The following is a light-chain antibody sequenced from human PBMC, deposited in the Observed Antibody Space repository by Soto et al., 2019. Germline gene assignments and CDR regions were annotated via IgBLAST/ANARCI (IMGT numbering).Light chain of an antibody. CDR2: AAS. Sequence: DIQMTQSPSTLSRSVGERVTITCLASQGISNYLAWYQQKPGKVPQLLIYAASTLQSGVPSRFSGSGSGTEFTLTISGLQSEDFAVYYCQQYNNWPLINFGQGTRLEIK. CDR1: QGISNY. V-gene: IGKV1-27*01. J-gene: IGKJ5*01. CDR3: QQYNNWPLIN.